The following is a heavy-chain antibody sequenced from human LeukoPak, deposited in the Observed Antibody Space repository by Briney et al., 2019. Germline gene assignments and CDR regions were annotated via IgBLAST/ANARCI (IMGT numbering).Heavy chain of an antibody. CDR3: ARVIYSGWEGELSD. V-gene: IGHV3-23*05. D-gene: IGHD6-19*01. CDR2: ILKSGTNT. J-gene: IGHJ4*02. Sequence: PGGSLRLSCAASGFTFSSSAMSWVRQAPGKGLEWVSTILKSGTNTYYADSVKGRFTVSRDNSKNTLYLQMNGLRAEDTAVYYCARVIYSGWEGELSDWGQGTLVTVSS. CDR1: GFTFSSSA.